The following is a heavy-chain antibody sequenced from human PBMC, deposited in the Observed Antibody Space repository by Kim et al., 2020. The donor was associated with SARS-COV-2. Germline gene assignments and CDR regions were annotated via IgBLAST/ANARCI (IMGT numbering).Heavy chain of an antibody. D-gene: IGHD6-13*01. CDR2: ISWNSGSI. Sequence: GGSLRLSCAASGFTFDDYAMHWVRQAPGKGLEWVSGISWNSGSIGYADSVKGRFTISRDNAKNSLYLQMNSLRAEDTALYYCAKELMWTYSSSLGAFDIWGQGTMITVSS. V-gene: IGHV3-9*01. CDR3: AKELMWTYSSSLGAFDI. J-gene: IGHJ3*02. CDR1: GFTFDDYA.